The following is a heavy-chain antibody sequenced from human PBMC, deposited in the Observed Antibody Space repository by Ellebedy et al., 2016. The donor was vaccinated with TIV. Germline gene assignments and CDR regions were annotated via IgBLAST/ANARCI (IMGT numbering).Heavy chain of an antibody. J-gene: IGHJ6*02. CDR2: FTRSGGT. CDR1: GGSFSDSW. D-gene: IGHD1-1*01. CDR3: ASLRRTVRYYYYGMDV. Sequence: SETLSLTXAVYGGSFSDSWWSWIRQPPGKGLEWIGEFTRSGGTNYNPSLKNRVTISVDTSKNQFSLKLSSVTAADTAVYYCASLRRTVRYYYYGMDVWGQGTTVTVSS. V-gene: IGHV4-34*01.